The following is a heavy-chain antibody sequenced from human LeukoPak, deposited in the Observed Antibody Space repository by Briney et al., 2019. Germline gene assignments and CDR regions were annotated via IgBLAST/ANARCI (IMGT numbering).Heavy chain of an antibody. CDR2: IRYDGSNK. CDR3: AKDIVGSNYHYYYMDV. J-gene: IGHJ6*03. CDR1: GFTFSSYG. D-gene: IGHD3-16*02. V-gene: IGHV3-30*02. Sequence: GGSLRLSCAASGFTFSSYGMHWVRQAPGKGLEWVAFIRYDGSNKYYADSVKGRFTISRDNSKNTLYLQMNSLRAEDTAVYYCAKDIVGSNYHYYYMDVWGKGTTVTVSS.